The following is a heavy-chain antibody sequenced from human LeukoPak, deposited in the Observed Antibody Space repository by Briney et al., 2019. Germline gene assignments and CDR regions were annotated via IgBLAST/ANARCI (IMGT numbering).Heavy chain of an antibody. Sequence: GGSLRLSCAASEVTIRNYWMHWVRQAPGKGMVWVSRINSDESSKAYVDSVKERFTISRENAKNTLYLQMNSLMADDTALYYCARASASGWPSYYGMDVWGQGTTVTVFS. V-gene: IGHV3-74*03. CDR3: ARASASGWPSYYGMDV. CDR2: INSDESSK. CDR1: EVTIRNYW. D-gene: IGHD6-19*01. J-gene: IGHJ6*02.